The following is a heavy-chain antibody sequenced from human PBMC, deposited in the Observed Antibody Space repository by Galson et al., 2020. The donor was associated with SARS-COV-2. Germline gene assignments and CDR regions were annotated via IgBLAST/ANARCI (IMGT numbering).Heavy chain of an antibody. D-gene: IGHD2-21*01. Sequence: GGSLRLSCAGSGFIFSTYWMSWVRQAPGKGLEWVANMKHDGSEMYYVDFVKGRFTISRDNAKNSLYLQMNSLRVEDTAVYYCASRGVWFNSPFDYWGQGTLVTVSS. CDR1: GFIFSTYW. V-gene: IGHV3-7*01. CDR2: MKHDGSEM. J-gene: IGHJ4*02. CDR3: ASRGVWFNSPFDY.